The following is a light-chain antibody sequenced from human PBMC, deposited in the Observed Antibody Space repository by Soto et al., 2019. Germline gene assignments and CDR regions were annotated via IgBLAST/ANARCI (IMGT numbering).Light chain of an antibody. CDR3: KQSNNWPPLT. J-gene: IGKJ4*01. V-gene: IGKV3-15*01. CDR1: QSVSSK. Sequence: EIVMTQSPATLSVSPGERATLSCRASQSVSSKLAWYQQKPGQAPRLLIYGASTRATGIPARFSGSGSGTEFTLTISSLQSEDFAVYYCKQSNNWPPLTFGGGTKVEIK. CDR2: GAS.